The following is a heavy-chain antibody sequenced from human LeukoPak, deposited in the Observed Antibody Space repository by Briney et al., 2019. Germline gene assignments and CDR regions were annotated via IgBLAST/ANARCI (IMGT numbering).Heavy chain of an antibody. D-gene: IGHD5-24*01. CDR2: ISYSGST. Sequence: PSETLSLTCTVSGGSISSGTYYSNWLRPPPGKAREWIGYISYSGSTHYNPSLKSRATISEDTSKNQITLKLTSVTDADTAVYYCARGGEGYNYVYWGQGTLVTVSS. V-gene: IGHV4-30-4*01. J-gene: IGHJ4*02. CDR3: ARGGEGYNYVY. CDR1: GGSISSGTYY.